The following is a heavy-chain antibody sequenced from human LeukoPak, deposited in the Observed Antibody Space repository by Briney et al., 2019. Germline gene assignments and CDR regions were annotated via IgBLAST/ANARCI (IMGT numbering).Heavy chain of an antibody. J-gene: IGHJ3*02. CDR1: GLTFSNYA. V-gene: IGHV3-23*01. CDR3: AKGSTYFYGSGTTDDAFDI. D-gene: IGHD3-10*01. CDR2: ISGSGENT. Sequence: PGGSLRLSCAVSGLTFSNYAMSWVHQAPGKGLEWVSAISGSGENTHYADSVQGRFIISRDNSKKTMYLQMNSLRGEDTAVYYCAKGSTYFYGSGTTDDAFDIWGQGTMVTVSS.